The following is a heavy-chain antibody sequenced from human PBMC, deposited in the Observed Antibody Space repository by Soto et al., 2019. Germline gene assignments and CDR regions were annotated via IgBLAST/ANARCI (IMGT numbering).Heavy chain of an antibody. D-gene: IGHD2-15*01. CDR1: GFTFSTYA. CDR3: AKEVEGGWYYFDY. CDR2: ISDSDGST. J-gene: IGHJ4*02. V-gene: IGHV3-23*01. Sequence: EVQLFESGGGSVQPGGSLTLSCAASGFTFSTYAMTWVRQAPGKGLEWVTTISDSDGSTYYADSVKGRFTISRDNSKNTVYLQMNSLRAEDTAVYYCAKEVEGGWYYFDYWGQGTLVTVSS.